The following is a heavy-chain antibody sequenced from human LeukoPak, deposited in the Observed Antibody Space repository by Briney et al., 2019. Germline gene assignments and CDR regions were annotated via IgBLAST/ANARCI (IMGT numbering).Heavy chain of an antibody. CDR2: INPSGGST. D-gene: IGHD2-2*01. CDR1: GYTFTSYY. Sequence: ASVKGSCKASGYTFTSYYMHWVRQAPGQGLEWMGIINPSGGSTSYAQKFKGRVTMTRDTSTSTAYMELSSLRSEDTAVYYCARDHIVPAAINHCYGMDVWGQGTTVTVSS. V-gene: IGHV1-46*01. J-gene: IGHJ6*02. CDR3: ARDHIVPAAINHCYGMDV.